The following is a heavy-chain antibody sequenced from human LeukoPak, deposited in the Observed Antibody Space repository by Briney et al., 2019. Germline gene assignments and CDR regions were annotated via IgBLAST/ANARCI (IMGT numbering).Heavy chain of an antibody. J-gene: IGHJ4*02. Sequence: GGSLRLSCAASGFTFSSYGMQWVRQAPGKGLEWVSLINSDGSSTTYADSVKGRFTISRDNAKNTLYLQMNSLRAEDTAVYYCASFYSSGWYGDGYWGQGTLVTVSS. CDR2: INSDGSST. CDR1: GFTFSSYG. CDR3: ASFYSSGWYGDGY. D-gene: IGHD6-19*01. V-gene: IGHV3-74*01.